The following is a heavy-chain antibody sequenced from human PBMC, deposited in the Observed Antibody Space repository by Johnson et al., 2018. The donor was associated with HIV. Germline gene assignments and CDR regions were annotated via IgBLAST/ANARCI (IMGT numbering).Heavy chain of an antibody. CDR3: ARDAGVDEAFDI. CDR1: GFTFSTYA. Sequence: QVQLVESGGGVVQPGGSLRLSCAASGFTFSTYAIHWVRQAPGKGLEWVVVISSDGNNTYYADSVKGRFTIYGVKSKNMVYLQMNSPRAEDTAVYFCARDAGVDEAFDIWGQGTMVTVSS. V-gene: IGHV3-30-3*01. CDR2: ISSDGNNT. D-gene: IGHD3-3*01. J-gene: IGHJ3*02.